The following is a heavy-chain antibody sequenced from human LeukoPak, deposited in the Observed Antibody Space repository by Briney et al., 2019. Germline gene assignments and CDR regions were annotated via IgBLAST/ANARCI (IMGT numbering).Heavy chain of an antibody. J-gene: IGHJ4*02. CDR1: GFTFSNYW. CDR2: IKQDGSEK. Sequence: GGSLRLSCAASGFTFSNYWLTWVRQAPGQGLEWVANIKQDGSEKHYVDSVKGRFPISRDNAKNSLYLQMNSLRAEDTAVYYCARDRQIACWGQGTLVTVSS. V-gene: IGHV3-7*01. CDR3: ARDRQIAC.